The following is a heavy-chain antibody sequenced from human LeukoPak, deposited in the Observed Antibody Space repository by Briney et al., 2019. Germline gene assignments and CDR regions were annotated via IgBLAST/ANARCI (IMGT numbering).Heavy chain of an antibody. CDR1: GHTFTSYG. D-gene: IGHD5-12*01. CDR2: ISAYNGNT. J-gene: IGHJ4*02. V-gene: IGHV1-18*01. CDR3: ARDLSGYDFDDY. Sequence: GASVKVSCKASGHTFTSYGISWVRQAPGQGLEWMGWISAYNGNTNYAQKLQGRVTMTTDTSTSTAYMELRSPRSDDTAVYYCARDLSGYDFDDYWGQGTLVTVSS.